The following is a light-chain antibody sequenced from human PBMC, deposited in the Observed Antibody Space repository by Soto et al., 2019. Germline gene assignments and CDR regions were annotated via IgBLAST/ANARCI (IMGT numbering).Light chain of an antibody. CDR3: MQGTHWPPYT. J-gene: IGKJ2*01. V-gene: IGKV2-30*01. CDR2: KVS. Sequence: DVVMTQSPLSLPVTLGQPASISCRSSQSLAYSDGNTYLNWCQQRPGQSPRRLIYKVSNRDSGVPDRFSGSGSGTDFTLKISRVEAEDVGVYSCMQGTHWPPYTFGQGTKLEIK. CDR1: QSLAYSDGNTY.